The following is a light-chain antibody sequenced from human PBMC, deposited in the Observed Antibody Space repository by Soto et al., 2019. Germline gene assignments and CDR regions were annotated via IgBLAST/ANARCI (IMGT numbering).Light chain of an antibody. V-gene: IGKV1-33*01. J-gene: IGKJ4*01. CDR2: DAS. CDR1: QDISNY. CDR3: QQYDNLPSLT. Sequence: DIQMTQSPSSLSASVGDRVTITCQASQDISNYLNWYQQKPGKAPKLLIYDASNLETGVPSRFSGSGSGTDFTFTISSLLPEDIATYYCQQYDNLPSLTFGGGTKVEIK.